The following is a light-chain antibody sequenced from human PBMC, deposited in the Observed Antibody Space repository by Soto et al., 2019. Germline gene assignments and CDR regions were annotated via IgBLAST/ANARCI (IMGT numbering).Light chain of an antibody. Sequence: DIQMTQSPSTLSASVGDRVTISCRASQNVYTWLAWYQQKPGKAPKFLIYKASVLETGVPSRFSGNGSGTEFTLTINSLQPDDFATYYCQQYSRLYTFGQGTKLEIK. CDR1: QNVYTW. J-gene: IGKJ2*01. CDR3: QQYSRLYT. CDR2: KAS. V-gene: IGKV1-5*03.